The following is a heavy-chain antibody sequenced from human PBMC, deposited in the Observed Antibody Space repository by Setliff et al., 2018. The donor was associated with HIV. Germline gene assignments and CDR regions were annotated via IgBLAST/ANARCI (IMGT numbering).Heavy chain of an antibody. Sequence: TSETLSLTCTVSGGSISSGGYYWSWIRQHPGKGLEWIGSIYYSGSTYYNPSLKSRVTISEDTSKNQFSLKMRSVTAADTAMYYCARVIAVAGTHSVDYWGQGTLVTSPQ. J-gene: IGHJ4*02. CDR2: IYYSGST. D-gene: IGHD6-19*01. V-gene: IGHV4-31*03. CDR3: ARVIAVAGTHSVDY. CDR1: GGSISSGGYY.